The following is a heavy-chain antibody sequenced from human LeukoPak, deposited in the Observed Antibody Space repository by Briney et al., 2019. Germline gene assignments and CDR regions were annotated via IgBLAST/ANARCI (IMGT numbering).Heavy chain of an antibody. CDR3: AHSGYIPMIRGIIIRDAYFDY. V-gene: IGHV2-5*02. CDR2: IYWDDDK. CDR1: GFSLSTSGVG. J-gene: IGHJ4*02. D-gene: IGHD3-10*01. Sequence: ESGPTLVKPTQTLTLTCTFSGFSLSTSGVGVGWIRQPPGKALEWLALIYWDDDKRYSPSLKSRLTITKDTSKNQVVLTVTNMDPVDTATYYCAHSGYIPMIRGIIIRDAYFDYWGQGTLVTVSS.